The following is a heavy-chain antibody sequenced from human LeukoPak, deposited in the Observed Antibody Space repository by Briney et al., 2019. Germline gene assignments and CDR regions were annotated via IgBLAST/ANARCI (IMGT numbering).Heavy chain of an antibody. CDR2: SSGNGGST. D-gene: IGHD3-10*01. CDR1: GFTFSSYA. CDR3: AKEAGVSYGSGSYCFDY. Sequence: PGGSLRLSXAASGFTFSSYAMSWVGQAPGKGLEWVSTSSGNGGSTYYADSVEGRFTISRDNSKNTLFLQTNSLRAEDTAVYYCAKEAGVSYGSGSYCFDYWGQGTLVTVSS. J-gene: IGHJ4*02. V-gene: IGHV3-23*01.